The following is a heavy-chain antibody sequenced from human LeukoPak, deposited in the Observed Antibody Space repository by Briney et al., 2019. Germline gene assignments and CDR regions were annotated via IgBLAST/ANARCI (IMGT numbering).Heavy chain of an antibody. CDR2: INPNSGGT. J-gene: IGHJ6*03. V-gene: IGHV1-2*02. CDR1: GYTFTGYY. CDR3: ARDRRLAAAGTYYYYYMNV. D-gene: IGHD6-13*01. Sequence: GASVKVSCKASGYTFTGYYMHWVRQAPGQGLEWMGWINPNSGGTNYAQKFQGRVTMTRDTSISTAYMELSRLRSDDTAVYYCARDRRLAAAGTYYYYYMNVWGKGTTVTISS.